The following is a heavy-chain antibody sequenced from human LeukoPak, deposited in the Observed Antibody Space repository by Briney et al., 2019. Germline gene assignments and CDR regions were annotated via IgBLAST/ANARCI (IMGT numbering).Heavy chain of an antibody. V-gene: IGHV4-39*07. CDR3: ARVLPTRLLWFGELSKREGWFDP. D-gene: IGHD3-10*01. J-gene: IGHJ5*02. Sequence: SETLSLTCSVSGGFISLSYYYWGWIRQPPGKALEWIGSVYYSGTTPYNPSLKSRVTISVDTSKNQFSLKLSSVTAADTAVYYCARVLPTRLLWFGELSKREGWFDPWGQGTLVTVSS. CDR1: GGFISLSYYY. CDR2: VYYSGTT.